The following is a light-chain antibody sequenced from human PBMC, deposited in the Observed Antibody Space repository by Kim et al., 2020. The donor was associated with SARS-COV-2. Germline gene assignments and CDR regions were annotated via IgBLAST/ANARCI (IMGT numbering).Light chain of an antibody. Sequence: QRVSISCSGSTSNIETNTVNWYQQLPGAAPKLLIHTNNQRPSGVPDRFSGSRFGTSASLTISGLKSEDEADYFCAAWEDSPDGYVVFGGGTQLTVL. CDR3: AAWEDSPDGYVV. V-gene: IGLV1-44*01. CDR1: TSNIETNT. J-gene: IGLJ2*01. CDR2: TNN.